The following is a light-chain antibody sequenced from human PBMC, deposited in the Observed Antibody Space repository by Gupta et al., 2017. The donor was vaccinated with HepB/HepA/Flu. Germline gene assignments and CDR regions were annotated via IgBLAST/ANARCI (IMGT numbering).Light chain of an antibody. V-gene: IGLV2-8*01. CDR2: EAT. Sequence: QSTLTQPPSAAGSPAPSVTISCTGSNTDVGSYNFVYWFPQHPGKPPSLLIYEATKRPSGVAGRFSGSKSGNTASLTISARNEDDAADYYGFSYAGGDIWVFGTGTKVTVL. CDR3: FSYAGGDIWV. CDR1: NTDVGSYNF. J-gene: IGLJ1*01.